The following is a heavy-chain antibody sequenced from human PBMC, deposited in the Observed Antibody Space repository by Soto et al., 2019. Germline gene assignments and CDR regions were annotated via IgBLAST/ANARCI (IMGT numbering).Heavy chain of an antibody. CDR3: ARVGYCGGDCSFPDY. D-gene: IGHD2-21*02. V-gene: IGHV4-59*01. CDR1: GGSISSYF. CDR2: IYYSGST. J-gene: IGHJ4*02. Sequence: QVQLQESGPGLVKPSETLSLTCTVSGGSISSYFWSWIRQPPGKGLEWIGYIYYSGSTNYNPSLRSRVTXSLXXSXYQLSLKLSSVTAADTAVYYCARVGYCGGDCSFPDYWGQGTLVTVSS.